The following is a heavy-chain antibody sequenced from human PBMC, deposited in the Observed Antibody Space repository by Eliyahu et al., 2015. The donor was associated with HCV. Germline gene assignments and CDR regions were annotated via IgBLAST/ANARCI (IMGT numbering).Heavy chain of an antibody. V-gene: IGHV1-2*06. CDR3: AREVNLVRGVNDY. CDR2: IDPKNGGT. D-gene: IGHD3-10*01. CDR1: GYTFTAYQ. J-gene: IGHJ4*02. Sequence: QVQLVQSGAEVQTPGASVKVSCKXSGYTFTAYQMHWVRQAPGQGLEWMGQIDPKNGGTKFAQKFQGRVTMTRDTSINTVYLEITSLTSDDTATYYCAREVNLVRGVNDYWGQGTLVTVSS.